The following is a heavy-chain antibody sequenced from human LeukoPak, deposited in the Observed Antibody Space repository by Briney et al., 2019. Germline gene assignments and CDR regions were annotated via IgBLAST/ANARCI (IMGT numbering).Heavy chain of an antibody. J-gene: IGHJ4*02. Sequence: PGGSLRLSCAASGFTFRSYGMSWVRQAPGKGLEWVSAISGSGGNTYYADSVKGRFTISRDNAKKSLYLQMNSLRAEDTAVYYCARRAGAYSHPYDYWGQGTLVTVSS. CDR2: ISGSGGNT. CDR1: GFTFRSYG. V-gene: IGHV3-23*01. CDR3: ARRAGAYSHPYDY. D-gene: IGHD4/OR15-4a*01.